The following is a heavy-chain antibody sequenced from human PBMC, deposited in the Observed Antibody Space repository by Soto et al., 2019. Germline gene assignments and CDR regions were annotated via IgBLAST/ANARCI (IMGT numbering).Heavy chain of an antibody. CDR1: GYSFTDYH. V-gene: IGHV1-2*04. J-gene: IGHJ6*02. CDR2: INPKSGGT. CDR3: ARGDSTDCSNGVCSFFYNHGLDV. Sequence: ASVKVSCKASGYSFTDYHIHWVRQAPGQGLEWLGRINPKSGGTSTAQKFQGWVTMTTDTSISTASMELTRLTSDDTAIYYCARGDSTDCSNGVCSFFYNHGLDVWGQGTTVTVSS. D-gene: IGHD2-8*01.